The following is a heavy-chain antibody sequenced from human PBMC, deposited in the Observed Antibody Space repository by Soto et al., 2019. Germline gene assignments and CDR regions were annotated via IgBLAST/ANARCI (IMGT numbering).Heavy chain of an antibody. CDR3: ARDDYYYYYGMDV. Sequence: PGGSLRLSCAASGVTFSNYGKHGVRQAPGKGLEWVAIIWYDGSNEYYADSVKGRFTISRDNSKNTVYLQMNSLRAEDTAVYYCARDDYYYYYGMDVWGQGTTVTVSS. V-gene: IGHV3-33*01. J-gene: IGHJ6*02. CDR2: IWYDGSNE. CDR1: GVTFSNYG.